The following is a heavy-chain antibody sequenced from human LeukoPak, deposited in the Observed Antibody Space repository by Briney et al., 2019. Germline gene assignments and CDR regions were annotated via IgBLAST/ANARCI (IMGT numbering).Heavy chain of an antibody. J-gene: IGHJ4*02. D-gene: IGHD3-16*01. CDR2: INPKSGGT. CDR1: GDSFTDYY. CDR3: ARIAIGGGEWHFDS. V-gene: IGHV1-2*02. Sequence: ASVRVSCKASGDSFTDYYMHWVRQAPGQGLEWMGWINPKSGGTNYAQTFQGRVTMTRDTSIRTAYMELSRLRGDDTAVYYCARIAIGGGEWHFDSWGQGTLVTVSS.